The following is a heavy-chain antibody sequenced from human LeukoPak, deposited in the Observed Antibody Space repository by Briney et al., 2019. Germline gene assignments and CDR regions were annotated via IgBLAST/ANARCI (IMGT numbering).Heavy chain of an antibody. CDR3: ARDSRRCYDSSGYNFDY. D-gene: IGHD3-22*01. J-gene: IGHJ4*02. Sequence: GGSLRLSCAASGFTVSSNYMNWVRQAPGKGLEWVSVIYSGGSTHYADSVKGRFTISRDNSKNTLYLQMNSLRAEDTAVYYCARDSRRCYDSSGYNFDYWSQGTLVTVSS. CDR1: GFTVSSNY. V-gene: IGHV3-66*01. CDR2: IYSGGST.